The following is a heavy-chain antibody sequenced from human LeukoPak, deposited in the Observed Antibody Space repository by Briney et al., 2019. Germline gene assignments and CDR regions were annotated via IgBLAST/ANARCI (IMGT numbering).Heavy chain of an antibody. CDR2: IGSSSSYI. V-gene: IGHV3-21*01. J-gene: IGHJ6*03. Sequence: GGSLRLSCAASGFTFSSYSMNWVRQAPGKGLEWVSSIGSSSSYIYYAGSVKGRFTISRDNAKNSLYLQMNSLRAEDTAVYYCARDRLLEDRHYYSYYYMDVWGKGTTVTVSS. CDR3: ARDRLLEDRHYYSYYYMDV. CDR1: GFTFSSYS. D-gene: IGHD1-1*01.